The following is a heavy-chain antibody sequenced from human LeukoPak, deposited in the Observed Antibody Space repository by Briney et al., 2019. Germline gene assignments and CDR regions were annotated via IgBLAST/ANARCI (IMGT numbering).Heavy chain of an antibody. CDR3: AKESGSGWSPLDH. D-gene: IGHD6-19*01. J-gene: IGHJ4*02. V-gene: IGHV3-30*18. CDR2: ISYNGRNK. CDR1: GFTFRNYG. Sequence: GGSLRLSCVVSGFTFRNYGIHWVRQAPGKGLEWVAMISYNGRNKHYSDSVKGRFTISRDNSKNTLDLEMDSPRADDTAVYYCAKESGSGWSPLDHWGQGTLVTVSS.